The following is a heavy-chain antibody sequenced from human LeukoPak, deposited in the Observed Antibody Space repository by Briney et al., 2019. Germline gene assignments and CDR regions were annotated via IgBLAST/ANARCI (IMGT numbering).Heavy chain of an antibody. D-gene: IGHD3-9*01. CDR3: ARDRHHDVLRYFDWSAPCDY. Sequence: GGSLRLSCAASGFTFSSYEMNWVRQAPGKGLEWVSSISSSSSYIYYADSVKGRFTISRDNAKNSLYLQMNSLRAEDTAVYYCARDRHHDVLRYFDWSAPCDYWGQGTLVTVSS. J-gene: IGHJ4*02. V-gene: IGHV3-21*01. CDR1: GFTFSSYE. CDR2: ISSSSSYI.